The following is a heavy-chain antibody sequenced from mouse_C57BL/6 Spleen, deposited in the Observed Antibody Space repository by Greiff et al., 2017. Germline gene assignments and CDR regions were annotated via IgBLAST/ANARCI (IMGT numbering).Heavy chain of an antibody. CDR1: GYTFTSYW. Sequence: QVQLQQPGAELVRPGSSVKLSCKASGYTFTSYWMHWVKQRPIQGLEWIGNIDPSDSETHYNQKFKDKATLTVDKSSSTAYMQLSSLTSEDSAVYYCARSGDYYGSSPLDYWGQGTTLTVSS. CDR2: IDPSDSET. D-gene: IGHD1-1*01. CDR3: ARSGDYYGSSPLDY. J-gene: IGHJ2*01. V-gene: IGHV1-52*01.